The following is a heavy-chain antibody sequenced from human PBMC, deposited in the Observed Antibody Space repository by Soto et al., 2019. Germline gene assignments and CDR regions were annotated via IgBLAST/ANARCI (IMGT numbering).Heavy chain of an antibody. CDR1: GGSISSGGYY. Sequence: QVQLQESGPELVKPSQTLSLTCTVSGGSISSGGYYWSWIRQHPGKGLEWIGYIYYSGSTSYNPSLKTRVTITVATPKYQFSLKLSSVTAAYTAVYYCARRVFPWGQGTLVTVSS. CDR3: ARRVFP. CDR2: IYYSGST. J-gene: IGHJ5*02. V-gene: IGHV4-31*03.